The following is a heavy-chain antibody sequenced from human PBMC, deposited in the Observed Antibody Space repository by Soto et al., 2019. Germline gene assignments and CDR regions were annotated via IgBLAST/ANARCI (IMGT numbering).Heavy chain of an antibody. J-gene: IGHJ5*02. Sequence: GAPVKVSCKASGYTFTGYYMHWVRQAPGQGLEWMGWINPNSGGTNYAQKFQGRVTMTRDTSISTAYMELSRLRSDDTAVYYCARVEGYCSSTSCYDTTDWFDPWGQGTLVTVSS. D-gene: IGHD2-2*01. CDR2: INPNSGGT. CDR1: GYTFTGYY. CDR3: ARVEGYCSSTSCYDTTDWFDP. V-gene: IGHV1-2*02.